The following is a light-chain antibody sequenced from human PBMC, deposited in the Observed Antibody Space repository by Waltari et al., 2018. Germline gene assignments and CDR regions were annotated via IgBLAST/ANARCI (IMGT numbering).Light chain of an antibody. Sequence: QSALTQPASVSGSPEQSITISCTGTSSDVGAFNYVSWYQQHPGKVPKRIIYDFNKRPSGVSNRFSGSKSGNTASLTISGLQPEDEAYYYCSSYTSSSTVVFGGGTMLTVL. J-gene: IGLJ2*01. CDR3: SSYTSSSTVV. V-gene: IGLV2-14*03. CDR1: SSDVGAFNY. CDR2: DFN.